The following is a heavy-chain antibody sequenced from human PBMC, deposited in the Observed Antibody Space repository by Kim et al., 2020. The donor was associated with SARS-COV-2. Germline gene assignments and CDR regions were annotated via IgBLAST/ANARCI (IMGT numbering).Heavy chain of an antibody. CDR3: ARDGVGRAVTTFDY. CDR2: IWYDGSNK. D-gene: IGHD4-17*01. Sequence: GGSLRLSCAASGFTFSSYGMHWVRQAPGKGLEWVAVIWYDGSNKYYADSVKGRFTISRDNSKNTLYLQMNSLRAEDTAVYYCARDGVGRAVTTFDYWGQGTLVTVSS. CDR1: GFTFSSYG. J-gene: IGHJ4*02. V-gene: IGHV3-33*01.